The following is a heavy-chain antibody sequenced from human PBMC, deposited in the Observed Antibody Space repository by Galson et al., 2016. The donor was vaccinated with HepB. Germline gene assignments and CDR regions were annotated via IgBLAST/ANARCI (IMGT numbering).Heavy chain of an antibody. J-gene: IGHJ6*02. CDR3: ARDPSSHGMAV. CDR2: IGKGGDT. D-gene: IGHD2-2*01. V-gene: IGHV3-13*01. Sequence: SLRLSCAASGFTLSTYDIQWVRQGTGKGLQWVSSIGKGGDTHYLGSVKGRFIISRENAKNSVFLQMNSLRAEDTAVYYCARDPSSHGMAVWGQATTVTVSS. CDR1: GFTLSTYD.